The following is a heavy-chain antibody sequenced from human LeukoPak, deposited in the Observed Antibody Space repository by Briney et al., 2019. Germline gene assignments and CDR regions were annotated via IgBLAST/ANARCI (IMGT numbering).Heavy chain of an antibody. J-gene: IGHJ4*02. Sequence: SETLSLTCTVSGGSISSSNYSWGWIRQPPGKGLEWIGSIYYSGSTYYNPSLKSRVTISVDTSKNQFSLKLSSVTAADTAVYYCARLRDDYWGQGTLVTVSS. CDR1: GGSISSSNYS. CDR2: IYYSGST. CDR3: ARLRDDY. V-gene: IGHV4-39*01.